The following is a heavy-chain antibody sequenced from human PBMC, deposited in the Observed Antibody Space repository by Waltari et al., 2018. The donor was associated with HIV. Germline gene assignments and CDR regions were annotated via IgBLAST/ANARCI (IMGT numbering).Heavy chain of an antibody. J-gene: IGHJ4*02. Sequence: GGAGGGRVPPGGSLRLSCTESGFAGRSNLMNGVRQAPGKGLEWVSVIYSDGAIYYADSVKGRFTVSRDTSNNVLYLQMNSLGVEDTAVYFCARDRGGNFWSAHKPAFLDYWGQGTLVSVSS. V-gene: IGHV3-66*01. CDR3: ARDRGGNFWSAHKPAFLDY. CDR1: GFAGRSNL. D-gene: IGHD3-3*01. CDR2: IYSDGAI.